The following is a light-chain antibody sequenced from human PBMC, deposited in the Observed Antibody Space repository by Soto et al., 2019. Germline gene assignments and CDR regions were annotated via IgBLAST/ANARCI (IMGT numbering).Light chain of an antibody. V-gene: IGLV2-14*03. J-gene: IGLJ1*01. Sequence: QSALTQPASVSGSPGQSITISCTGTSSDVGGYNYVSWFQHHPGKAPKLMIYDVSNRPSGVSNRFSGSKSGNTASLTISGLQAEDEADYSCCSYTSSSTYVFGTGTKLTVL. CDR1: SSDVGGYNY. CDR2: DVS. CDR3: CSYTSSSTYV.